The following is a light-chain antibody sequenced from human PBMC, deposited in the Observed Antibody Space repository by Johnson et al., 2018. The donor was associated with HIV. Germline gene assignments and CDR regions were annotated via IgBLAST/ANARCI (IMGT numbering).Light chain of an antibody. CDR1: SSNIGNNY. J-gene: IGLJ1*01. CDR3: ATWDSSLSAGRV. V-gene: IGLV1-51*01. Sequence: QSVLTQPPSVSAAPGQKVTISCSGSSSNIGNNYVSWYQQLPGRAPKLLIYDNNKRPSGIPDRFSGSKSGTSATLGITGLQTGDEADYYCATWDSSLSAGRVFGTGTKVTVL. CDR2: DNN.